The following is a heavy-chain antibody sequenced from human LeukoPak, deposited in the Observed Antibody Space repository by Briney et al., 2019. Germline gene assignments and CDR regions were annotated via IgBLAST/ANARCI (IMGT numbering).Heavy chain of an antibody. CDR3: ARSLGPTKPFDF. CDR2: ITGRGDTI. CDR1: GFVFNSYE. D-gene: IGHD5-24*01. Sequence: GGSLTLSCVASGFVFNSYEMSWVRQAPGKGLEWLSYITGRGDTIYYADSVRGRFTISRDNAKLSLFLQMNTLRAEDTALYYCARSLGPTKPFDFWGKGTPVTVSS. V-gene: IGHV3-48*03. J-gene: IGHJ4*02.